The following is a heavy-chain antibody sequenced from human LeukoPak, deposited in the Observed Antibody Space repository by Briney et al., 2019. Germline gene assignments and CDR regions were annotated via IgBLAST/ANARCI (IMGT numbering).Heavy chain of an antibody. CDR2: ISSSGSAM. J-gene: IGHJ4*02. V-gene: IGHV3-48*03. CDR3: AREDDY. CDR1: RFTFSSYE. Sequence: GGSLRLSCAASRFTFSSYEMNWVRQAPGKGLEWVSYISSSGSAMYYADSVKGRFTISRDNAKYSLFLQMNSLRAEDTAVYYCAREDDYWGQGTLVTVSS.